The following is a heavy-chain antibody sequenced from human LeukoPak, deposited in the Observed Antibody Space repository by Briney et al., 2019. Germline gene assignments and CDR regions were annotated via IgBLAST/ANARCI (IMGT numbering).Heavy chain of an antibody. CDR2: IYYSGGT. CDR1: GGSISSGGYY. Sequence: SETLSLTCTVSGGSISSGGYYWSWIRQHPGKGLEWIGYIYYSGGTYYNPSLKSRVTISVDTSKNQFSLKLSSVTAADTAVYYCARSSGYYYGMDVWGQGTTVTVSS. D-gene: IGHD3-10*01. J-gene: IGHJ6*02. CDR3: ARSSGYYYGMDV. V-gene: IGHV4-31*03.